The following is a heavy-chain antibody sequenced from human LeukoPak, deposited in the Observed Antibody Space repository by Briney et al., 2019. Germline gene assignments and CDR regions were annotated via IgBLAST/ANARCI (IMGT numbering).Heavy chain of an antibody. CDR2: IYYSGST. CDR1: GGSISSYY. D-gene: IGHD3-3*01. CDR3: ARDLDPIDY. J-gene: IGHJ4*02. Sequence: SETLSLTCTVSGGSISSYYWSWIRQPPGKGLEWIGYIYYSGSTSYNPSLKSRVTTSVDTSKNQFSLKLSSVTAADTAVYYCARDLDPIDYWGQGTLVTVPS. V-gene: IGHV4-59*01.